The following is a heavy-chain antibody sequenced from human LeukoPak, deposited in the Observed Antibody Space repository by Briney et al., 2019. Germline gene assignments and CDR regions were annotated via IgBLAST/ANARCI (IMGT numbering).Heavy chain of an antibody. CDR3: AKEPDQATGDYYFDY. Sequence: GGTLRLSCAASGFTFRRYGMIWVRQAPGKGLEWVSVISGSGGSTYYGDSVKGRFTISRDNSKNTLYLQMNSLRAEDTAVYYCAKEPDQATGDYYFDYWGQGTLVTVSS. D-gene: IGHD2-21*01. CDR2: ISGSGGST. J-gene: IGHJ4*02. V-gene: IGHV3-23*01. CDR1: GFTFRRYG.